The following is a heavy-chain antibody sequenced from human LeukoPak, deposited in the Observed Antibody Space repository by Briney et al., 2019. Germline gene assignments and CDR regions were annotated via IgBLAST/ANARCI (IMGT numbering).Heavy chain of an antibody. CDR1: GFTFEDYG. J-gene: IGHJ4*02. V-gene: IGHV3-20*01. D-gene: IGHD4-11*01. Sequence: GGSLRLSCAASGFTFEDYGMSWVRQAPGKGLEWVSGINWNGGSTGYADSVKGRFTISRDNAKNSLYLQMNSLRAEDTALYHCARDRGDYSNYRGFDYWGQGTLVTVSS. CDR2: INWNGGST. CDR3: ARDRGDYSNYRGFDY.